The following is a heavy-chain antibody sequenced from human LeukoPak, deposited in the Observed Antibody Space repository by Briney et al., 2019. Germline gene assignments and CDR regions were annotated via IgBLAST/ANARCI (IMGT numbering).Heavy chain of an antibody. J-gene: IGHJ4*02. CDR1: GFTFSNYI. V-gene: IGHV3-33*08. CDR3: ARVEL. Sequence: GGSLRLSCAASGFTFSNYIMDWVRQAPGKGLEWVAVIWYDGSKEYYADSVKGRFTISRDDFKNTVYLRMNSLRVEYTAMYYCARVELWGQGTLVTVST. CDR2: IWYDGSKE. D-gene: IGHD1-7*01.